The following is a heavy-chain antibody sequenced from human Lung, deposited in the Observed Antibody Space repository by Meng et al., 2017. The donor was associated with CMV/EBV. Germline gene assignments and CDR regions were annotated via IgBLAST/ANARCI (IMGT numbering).Heavy chain of an antibody. V-gene: IGHV2-5*02. Sequence: QITLKESGPTLVKPTQTLTLTCTLSGFSLSTSGVGVGWIRQPPGKALEWLALIYWDDDKRYSPSLKSRLTITKDTSKNQVVLTMTNMDPVDTATYYCAHSLSPDIVVVPAAMQGYSSSWRSYWYFDLWGRGTLVTVSS. CDR1: GFSLSTSGVG. CDR2: IYWDDDK. CDR3: AHSLSPDIVVVPAAMQGYSSSWRSYWYFDL. D-gene: IGHD2-2*01. J-gene: IGHJ2*01.